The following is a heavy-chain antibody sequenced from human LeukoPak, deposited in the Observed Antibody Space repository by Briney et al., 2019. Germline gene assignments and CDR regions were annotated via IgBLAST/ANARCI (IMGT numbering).Heavy chain of an antibody. D-gene: IGHD6-19*01. V-gene: IGHV1-2*02. Sequence: GASVKVSCKASGYTFTDYYMHWVRQAARQGLEWVGWINPNSGDTNYAQNFQGRVTMTRDTSIRTVNMELSRLTSEHTAVYYCARERSGWQYTWFDPWGQGTLVTVSS. J-gene: IGHJ5*02. CDR2: INPNSGDT. CDR3: ARERSGWQYTWFDP. CDR1: GYTFTDYY.